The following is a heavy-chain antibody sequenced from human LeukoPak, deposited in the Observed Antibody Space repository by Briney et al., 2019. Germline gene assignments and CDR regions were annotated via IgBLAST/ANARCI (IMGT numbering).Heavy chain of an antibody. CDR2: INPNSGDT. J-gene: IGHJ4*02. Sequence: GASVKVSCKASGYSFTDYHMHWVRQAPGQGLEWLGRINPNSGDTHYAQNLQGRVTMTRDTSISTVYMELSRLRSDDTAVYFCARDRFLAISYRGDYWGQGSLVIVSS. V-gene: IGHV1-2*02. CDR3: ARDRFLAISYRGDY. D-gene: IGHD1-14*01. CDR1: GYSFTDYH.